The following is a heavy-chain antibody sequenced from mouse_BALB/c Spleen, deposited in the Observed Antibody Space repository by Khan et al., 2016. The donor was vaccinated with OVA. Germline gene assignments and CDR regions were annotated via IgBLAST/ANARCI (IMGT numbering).Heavy chain of an antibody. CDR1: GYIFTSYW. D-gene: IGHD3-2*01. CDR3: ARPSDNSGSLFAY. V-gene: IGHV1S132*01. Sequence: VKLLESGAELVRPGASVKLSCKTSGYIFTSYWIHWVKQRSGQGLEWIARIYPGTGSTHYNEKFKGKATLTADKSSSTAYMQLSSLKSEDSAVYFCARPSDNSGSLFAYWGQGTLVTVSA. CDR2: IYPGTGST. J-gene: IGHJ3*01.